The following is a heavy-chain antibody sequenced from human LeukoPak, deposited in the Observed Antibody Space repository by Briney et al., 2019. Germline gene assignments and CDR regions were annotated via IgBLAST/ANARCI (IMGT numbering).Heavy chain of an antibody. CDR3: ARDARFVLRYFDWLLYRYYYYYYMDV. CDR1: GYTFTSYG. D-gene: IGHD3-9*01. V-gene: IGHV1-18*01. J-gene: IGHJ6*03. CDR2: ISAYNGNT. Sequence: ASVTVSCKASGYTFTSYGISWVRQAPGQGLEWMGWISAYNGNTNYAQKLQGRVTMTTDTSTSTAYMELRSLRSDDKAVYYCARDARFVLRYFDWLLYRYYYYYYMDVWGKGTTVTVSS.